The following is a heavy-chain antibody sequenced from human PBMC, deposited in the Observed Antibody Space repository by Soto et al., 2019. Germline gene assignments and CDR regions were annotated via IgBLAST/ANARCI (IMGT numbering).Heavy chain of an antibody. V-gene: IGHV3-23*01. CDR2: ISSNGGST. Sequence: GGSLRLSCAASGFTFSSYAMSWVRQAPGKGLEWVSAISSNGGSTYYANSVKGRFTISRDNSKNTLYLQMDSLRAEDMAVYYCASGTKYSGYDYFFDYWGQGTLVTVSS. J-gene: IGHJ4*02. CDR3: ASGTKYSGYDYFFDY. D-gene: IGHD5-12*01. CDR1: GFTFSSYA.